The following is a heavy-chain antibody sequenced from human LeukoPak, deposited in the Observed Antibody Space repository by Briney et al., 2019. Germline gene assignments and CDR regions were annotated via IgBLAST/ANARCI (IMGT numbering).Heavy chain of an antibody. CDR3: ARGLNYYDSSGYYTGAFDI. CDR1: GFTFSSYA. Sequence: GGSLRLSCAASGFTFSSYAMHWVRQAPGKGLEWVAVISYDGSNKYYADSVKGRFTTSRDNSKNTLYLQMNSLRAEDTAVYYCARGLNYYDSSGYYTGAFDIWGQGTMVTVSS. CDR2: ISYDGSNK. J-gene: IGHJ3*02. D-gene: IGHD3-22*01. V-gene: IGHV3-30-3*01.